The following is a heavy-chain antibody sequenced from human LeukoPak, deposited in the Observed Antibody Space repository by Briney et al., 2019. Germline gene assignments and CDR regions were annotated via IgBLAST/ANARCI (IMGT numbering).Heavy chain of an antibody. D-gene: IGHD3-22*01. CDR1: GGSMSSGDYY. CDR2: IFYSGST. J-gene: IGHJ4*02. V-gene: IGHV4-31*03. Sequence: SETLSLTCTVSGGSMSSGDYYWTWMRQHPGEGLEWIGYIFYSGSTYYTPSLKSRVTISVDTSKNQFSLKLSSVTAADTAVYYCARRRRARNYYDSSGYYIDPFDYWGQGTLVTVSS. CDR3: ARRRRARNYYDSSGYYIDPFDY.